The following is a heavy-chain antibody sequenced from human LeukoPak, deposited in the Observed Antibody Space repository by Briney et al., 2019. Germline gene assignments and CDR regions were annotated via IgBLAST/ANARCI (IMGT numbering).Heavy chain of an antibody. J-gene: IGHJ6*02. CDR1: GGSISSHY. D-gene: IGHD1-26*01. V-gene: IGHV4-59*11. CDR3: GRDYSAGAEGSHYFGMDV. Sequence: PSETLPLTCTVSGGSISSHYWSWIRQPPGKGLEWIGYIYYSGSTNYNPSLKSRVTISVDTSKNQFSLKLSSVTAADTAVYYCGRDYSAGAEGSHYFGMDVWGQGTTVTVSS. CDR2: IYYSGST.